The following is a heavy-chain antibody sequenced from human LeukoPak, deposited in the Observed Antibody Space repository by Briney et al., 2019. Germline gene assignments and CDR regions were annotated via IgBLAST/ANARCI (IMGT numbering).Heavy chain of an antibody. CDR3: ARAYLHDYGDYQWFDP. J-gene: IGHJ5*02. V-gene: IGHV3-48*03. D-gene: IGHD4-17*01. CDR1: GFTFSSYE. Sequence: PGGSLRLSCAASGFTFSSYEMNWVRQAPGKGLERVSYISSSGSTIYYADSVKGRFTISRDNAKNSLYLQMNSLRAEDTAVYYCARAYLHDYGDYQWFDPWGQGTLVTVSS. CDR2: ISSSGSTI.